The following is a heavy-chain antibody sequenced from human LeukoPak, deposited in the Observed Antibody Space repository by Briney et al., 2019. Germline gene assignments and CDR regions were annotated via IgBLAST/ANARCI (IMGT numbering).Heavy chain of an antibody. CDR2: IYHSGST. CDR1: GGSISSSNW. J-gene: IGHJ5*02. V-gene: IGHV4-4*02. D-gene: IGHD6-6*01. Sequence: SGTLSLTCAVSGGSISSSNWWSWVRQPPGKGLEWIGEIYHSGSTNYNPSLKSRVTISVDKSKNQFSLKLSSVTAADTAVYYCVAARPGLNWFDPWGQGTLVTVSS. CDR3: VAARPGLNWFDP.